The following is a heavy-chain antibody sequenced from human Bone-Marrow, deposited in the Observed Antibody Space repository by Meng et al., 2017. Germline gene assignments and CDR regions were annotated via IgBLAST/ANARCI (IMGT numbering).Heavy chain of an antibody. CDR2: ITPIFGTA. Sequence: SVKVSCKASGGTFSSYAISWVRQAPGQGLEWMGGITPIFGTANYAQKLQGRVTITADESTSTAYMELSSLRSEDPAVYYCARRRKDYGDYVHYYYGMDVWGQGTTVTVSS. D-gene: IGHD4-17*01. CDR3: ARRRKDYGDYVHYYYGMDV. CDR1: GGTFSSYA. V-gene: IGHV1-69*13. J-gene: IGHJ6*02.